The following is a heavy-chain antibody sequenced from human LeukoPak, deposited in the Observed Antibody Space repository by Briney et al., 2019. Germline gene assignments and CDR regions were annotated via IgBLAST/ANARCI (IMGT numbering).Heavy chain of an antibody. CDR3: ARGSIESGSYYYYFDY. J-gene: IGHJ4*02. D-gene: IGHD1-26*01. Sequence: GGSLRLSCTASGLTFSRHAMTWVRQPPGKGLEWVSGITSSGGDTYYTDSVKGRFTISRDNSKNTVFLQMNSLRADDTAVYYCARGSIESGSYYYYFDYWGQGTLVTVSS. CDR1: GLTFSRHA. CDR2: ITSSGGDT. V-gene: IGHV3-23*01.